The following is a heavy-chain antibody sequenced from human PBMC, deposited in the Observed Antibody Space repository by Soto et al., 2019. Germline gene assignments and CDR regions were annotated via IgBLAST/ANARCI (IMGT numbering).Heavy chain of an antibody. CDR3: ARETTYYDFWSGYYNPPYYYYYMDV. J-gene: IGHJ6*03. CDR2: IYYSGST. CDR1: GGYIINRSYY. Sequence: ASVTKSLPXTVAGGYIINRSYYWGRKSQPPGKGLEWIGSIYYSGSTYYNPSLKSRVTISVDTSKNQFSLKLSSVTAADTAVYYCARETTYYDFWSGYYNPPYYYYYMDVWGKGTTVTVSS. D-gene: IGHD3-3*01. V-gene: IGHV4-39*02.